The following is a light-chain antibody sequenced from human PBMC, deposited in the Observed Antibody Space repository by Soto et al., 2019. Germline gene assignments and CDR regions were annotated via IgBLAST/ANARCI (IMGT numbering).Light chain of an antibody. Sequence: ENVLIQSPGTLSLSPGKRATLSCRASQSVGSDYLAWYQQKPGQAPRLLIYGASSRATGIPDRFSGSGSGTDFTLTISRPEPEDFAVHYCQQYGSSRTFGQGTKVEIK. V-gene: IGKV3-20*01. CDR1: QSVGSDY. J-gene: IGKJ1*01. CDR3: QQYGSSRT. CDR2: GAS.